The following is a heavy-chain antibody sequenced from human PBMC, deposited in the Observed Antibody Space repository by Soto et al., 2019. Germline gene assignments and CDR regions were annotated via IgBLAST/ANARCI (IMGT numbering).Heavy chain of an antibody. D-gene: IGHD1-1*01. V-gene: IGHV4-59*01. CDR3: AGLRGPWRYNCYTSRNWPFYY. J-gene: IGHJ4*02. CDR1: GGSISSYY. CDR2: IYYSGST. Sequence: SETLSLTCTVSGGSISSYYWSWIRQPPGKGLEWIGYIYYSGSTNYNPSLKSRVTMSVDTSKNQFSLKLSSVTAADTAVYYCAGLRGPWRYNCYTSRNWPFYYRGQGTLVTVSS.